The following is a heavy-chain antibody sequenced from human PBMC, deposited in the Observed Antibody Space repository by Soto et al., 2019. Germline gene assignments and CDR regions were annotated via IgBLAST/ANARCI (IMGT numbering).Heavy chain of an antibody. D-gene: IGHD2-15*01. CDR1: GFIFRSYW. V-gene: IGHV3-7*01. CDR3: ARDEVAAGLYFDN. CDR2: INQDGSET. Sequence: EVQLVESGGGLVQPGGSLRLSCAASGFIFRSYWLSWVRQAPGKGLEWVANINQDGSETYYVDSVRGRFIISRDNAENEMYLQMNSLRAEDTALYYWARDEVAAGLYFDNWGQGTLVTVSS. J-gene: IGHJ4*02.